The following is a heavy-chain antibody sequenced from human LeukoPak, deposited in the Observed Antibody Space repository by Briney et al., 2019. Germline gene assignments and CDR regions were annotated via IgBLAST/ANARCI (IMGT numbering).Heavy chain of an antibody. D-gene: IGHD6-19*01. CDR3: ARGGGVAGTPYNPYDY. V-gene: IGHV4-4*02. CDR1: GGSISSSNW. Sequence: SSETLSLTCAVSGGSISSSNWWSWVRQPPGKGLEWIGEIYHSGSTNYNPSLKSRVTISVDTSKNQFSLKLSSVTAADTAVYYCARGGGVAGTPYNPYDYWGQGTLVTVSS. J-gene: IGHJ4*02. CDR2: IYHSGST.